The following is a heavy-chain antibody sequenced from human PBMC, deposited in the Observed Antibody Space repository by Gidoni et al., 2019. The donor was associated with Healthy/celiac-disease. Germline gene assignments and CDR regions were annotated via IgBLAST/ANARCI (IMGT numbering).Heavy chain of an antibody. CDR1: GGSFSGYY. Sequence: QVQLQQWGAGLLKPSETLSLTCAVYGGSFSGYYWSWIRQPPGRGLEWIGEINHSGSTNYNPAHKSGVTISGDASRNQCSLKLGSVTAGDTAVYYCGRGGVVAVRIGFDPWGQGTLVTVSS. CDR3: GRGGVVAVRIGFDP. D-gene: IGHD2-15*01. CDR2: INHSGST. J-gene: IGHJ5*02. V-gene: IGHV4-34*01.